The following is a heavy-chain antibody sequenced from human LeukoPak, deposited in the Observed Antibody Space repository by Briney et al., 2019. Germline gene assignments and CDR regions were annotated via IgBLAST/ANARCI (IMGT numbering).Heavy chain of an antibody. CDR2: IPGSGGNT. J-gene: IGHJ4*02. V-gene: IGHV3-23*01. CDR3: AKWGDYDVLTGYYVSDY. D-gene: IGHD3-9*01. Sequence: GGPLSFPSAAPGFTFTTLPRTWVGRAQGKGLNWVSAIPGSGGNTYYADSVKGRFTISRDNSKNTLYLQMNSLRAEDTAVYYCAKWGDYDVLTGYYVSDYWGQGTLVTVSS. CDR1: GFTFTTLP.